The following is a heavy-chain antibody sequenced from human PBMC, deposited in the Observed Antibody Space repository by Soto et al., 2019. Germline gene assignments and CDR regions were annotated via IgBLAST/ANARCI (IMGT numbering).Heavy chain of an antibody. CDR2: ISYNGST. J-gene: IGHJ5*02. CDR3: ATQEVGGSYVYTFDP. Sequence: SETLSLTCSVSGGPINSGGYYWSWVRQYPGKGLEWIGYISYNGSTFYNPSLKSRVTLSVDTSKNQFSLKLTSVTAADTAVYYCATQEVGGSYVYTFDPWGQGTLVTVSS. V-gene: IGHV4-31*03. D-gene: IGHD1-26*01. CDR1: GGPINSGGYY.